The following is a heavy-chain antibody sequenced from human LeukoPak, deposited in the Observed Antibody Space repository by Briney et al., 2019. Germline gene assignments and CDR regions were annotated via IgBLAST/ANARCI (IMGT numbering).Heavy chain of an antibody. CDR1: GYTFTSYG. D-gene: IGHD1-26*01. Sequence: ASVKVSCKASGYTFTSYGISWVRQAPGQGLEWMGWISAYNGNTNYAQKLQGRVTMTTDTSTSTAYMELRSLRSDDTAVYYRAREKYSGSPSDYWGQGTLVTVSS. V-gene: IGHV1-18*01. CDR3: AREKYSGSPSDY. J-gene: IGHJ4*02. CDR2: ISAYNGNT.